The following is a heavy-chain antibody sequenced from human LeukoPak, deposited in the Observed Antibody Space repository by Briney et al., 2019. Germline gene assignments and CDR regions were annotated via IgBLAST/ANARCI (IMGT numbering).Heavy chain of an antibody. CDR1: GFSFGSYG. V-gene: IGHV3-30*03. CDR3: ARTREQWQVLDY. D-gene: IGHD6-19*01. CDR2: ISHEGSAK. Sequence: PGGSLRLSCAASGFSFGSYGMHWVRQAPGKGLEWLGVISHEGSAKFHADSVRGRSTISRDNSKNMVYLQMNSLRAEDTAVYYCARTREQWQVLDYWGQGTLVIVSS. J-gene: IGHJ4*02.